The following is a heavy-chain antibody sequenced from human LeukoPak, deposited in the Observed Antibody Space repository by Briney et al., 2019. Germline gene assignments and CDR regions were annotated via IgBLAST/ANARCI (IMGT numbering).Heavy chain of an antibody. D-gene: IGHD1-26*01. CDR1: GYTFTSYY. CDR2: INPSGGNT. J-gene: IGHJ4*02. CDR3: ARGLGGSGSYFLTFDY. Sequence: GASVKVSCKASGYTFTSYYMHWVRQAPGQGLEWMGIINPSGGNTKYAQKLQGRVTMTTDTSTSTAYMELRSLRSDDTAVYYCARGLGGSGSYFLTFDYWGQGTLVTVSS. V-gene: IGHV1-46*01.